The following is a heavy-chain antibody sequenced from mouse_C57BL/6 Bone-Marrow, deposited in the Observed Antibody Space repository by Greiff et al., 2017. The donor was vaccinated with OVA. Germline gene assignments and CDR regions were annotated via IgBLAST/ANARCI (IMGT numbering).Heavy chain of an antibody. D-gene: IGHD1-1*01. CDR1: GYSITSGYY. CDR3: ARSDYGSSEDYFDY. J-gene: IGHJ2*01. Sequence: EVKLMESGPGLVKPSQSLSLTCSVTGYSITSGYYWNWIRQFPGNKLEWMGYISYDGSNNYNPSLKNRISITRDTSKNQFFLKLNSVTTEDTATYYCARSDYGSSEDYFDYWGQGTTLTVSS. CDR2: ISYDGSN. V-gene: IGHV3-6*01.